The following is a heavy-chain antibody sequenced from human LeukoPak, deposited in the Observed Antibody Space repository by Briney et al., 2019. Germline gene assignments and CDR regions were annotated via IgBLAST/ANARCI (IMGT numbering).Heavy chain of an antibody. Sequence: PSETLSLTCAVYGGSFSGYYWSWLRQPPGKGLEWIGEINHSGSTNYNPSLKSRVTISVDTSKNQFSLKLSSVTAADTAVYYCASGGNVLLWFGVNWFDPWGQGTLVTVSS. CDR2: INHSGST. V-gene: IGHV4-34*01. D-gene: IGHD3-10*01. J-gene: IGHJ5*02. CDR3: ASGGNVLLWFGVNWFDP. CDR1: GGSFSGYY.